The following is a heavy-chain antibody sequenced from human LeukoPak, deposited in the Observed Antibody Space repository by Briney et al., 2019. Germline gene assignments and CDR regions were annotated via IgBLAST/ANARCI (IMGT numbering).Heavy chain of an antibody. V-gene: IGHV1-2*02. CDR2: IKPNCGGT. J-gene: IGHJ4*02. D-gene: IGHD2-2*01. CDR1: GYTFAGYY. Sequence: GASVKVSCKASGYTFAGYYVHWVRQAPGQGLEWMGWIKPNCGGTQYAQRFRGRVTMTRDTSITTAYMELTGLRSDDTAVYYCARVGRSVEVPSATGAYFDYWGQGTLVTVSS. CDR3: ARVGRSVEVPSATGAYFDY.